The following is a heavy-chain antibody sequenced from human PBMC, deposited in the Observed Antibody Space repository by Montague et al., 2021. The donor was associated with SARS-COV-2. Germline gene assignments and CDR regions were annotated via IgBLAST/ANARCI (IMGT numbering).Heavy chain of an antibody. CDR2: IYHAGYI. D-gene: IGHD2-21*02. CDR1: GYSISSGCF. CDR3: ARAPCVGDCNSLAIWFDP. Sequence: SETLSLTCTVFGYSISSGCFWAWLRQPPGKGLEWIGSIYHAGYIHYNPSLKSRVSISIDTSRNQISLRVTDVAAADTAVYYCARAPCVGDCNSLAIWFDPWGQGTLVSVSS. J-gene: IGHJ5*02. V-gene: IGHV4-38-2*02.